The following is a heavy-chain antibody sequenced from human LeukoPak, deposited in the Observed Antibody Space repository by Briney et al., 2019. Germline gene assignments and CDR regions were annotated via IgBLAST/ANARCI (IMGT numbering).Heavy chain of an antibody. D-gene: IGHD3-9*01. Sequence: PGGSLRLSCAASRFTFSTSGMHWVRQAPGKWLEWVANIKQDGSEKYYVDSVKGRFTISRDNAKNSLYLQMNSLRAEDTAVYYCASWYYDILTGYYRSRAAPFDYWGQGTLVTVSS. CDR1: RFTFSTSG. V-gene: IGHV3-7*01. J-gene: IGHJ4*02. CDR2: IKQDGSEK. CDR3: ASWYYDILTGYYRSRAAPFDY.